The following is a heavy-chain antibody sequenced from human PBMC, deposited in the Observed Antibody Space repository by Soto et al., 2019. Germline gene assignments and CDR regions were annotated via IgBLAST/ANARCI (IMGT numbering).Heavy chain of an antibody. J-gene: IGHJ4*02. V-gene: IGHV3-49*04. CDR2: IRSEANGGTT. CDR3: TRLGKLDY. Sequence: PGGSLILSCTGSGFTFADYTMSWVRQAPGKGLEWVGLIRSEANGGTTHYAASVHGGFIISRDDSRGIAFLQMNNLKSEDTAVYECTRLGKLDYWGQGTPVTVSS. CDR1: GFTFADYT. D-gene: IGHD1-26*01.